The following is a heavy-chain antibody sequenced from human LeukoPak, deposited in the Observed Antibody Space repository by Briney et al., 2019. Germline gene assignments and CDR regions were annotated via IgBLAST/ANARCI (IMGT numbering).Heavy chain of an antibody. CDR2: IYYSGST. V-gene: IGHV4-61*08. CDR3: ARQRSSLTTFFVGTRSIYYFDY. Sequence: SETLSLTCTVSGGSISSGDYYWSWIRQPPGKGLEWIGYIYYSGSTNYNPSLKSRVTISVDTSKNQFSLKLSSVTAADTAVYYCARQRSSLTTFFVGTRSIYYFDYWGQGTLVTVSS. CDR1: GGSISSGDYY. J-gene: IGHJ4*02. D-gene: IGHD3-3*01.